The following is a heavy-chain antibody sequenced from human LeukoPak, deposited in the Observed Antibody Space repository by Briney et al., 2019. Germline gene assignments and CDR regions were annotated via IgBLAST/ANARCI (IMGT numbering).Heavy chain of an antibody. J-gene: IGHJ3*02. CDR1: GYTFTSYA. V-gene: IGHV1-69*04. Sequence: SVKVSCKASGYTFTSYAISWVRQAPGQGLEWMGRIIPILGIANYAQKFQGRVTITADKSTSTAYMELSSLRSEDTAVYYCARDRETIAAAGPDAFDIWGQGTMVTVSS. CDR2: IIPILGIA. CDR3: ARDRETIAAAGPDAFDI. D-gene: IGHD6-13*01.